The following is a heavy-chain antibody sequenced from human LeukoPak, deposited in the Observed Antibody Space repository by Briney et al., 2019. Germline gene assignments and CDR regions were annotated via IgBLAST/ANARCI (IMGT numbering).Heavy chain of an antibody. V-gene: IGHV3-73*01. Sequence: PGGSLRLSCAAYGFTFSGSAMHWVRQASGKGLEWVGRIRSKANSYATAYAASVKGRFTISRDDSKNTAYLQMNSLKTEDTAVYYCISSGGTGVDYWGQGTLVTVSS. J-gene: IGHJ4*02. CDR1: GFTFSGSA. CDR2: IRSKANSYAT. D-gene: IGHD2-15*01. CDR3: ISSGGTGVDY.